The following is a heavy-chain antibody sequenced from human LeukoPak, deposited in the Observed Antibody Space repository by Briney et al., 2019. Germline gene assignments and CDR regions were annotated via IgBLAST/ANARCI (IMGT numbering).Heavy chain of an antibody. CDR1: EFTFSSYA. CDR2: ISGSGGST. CDR3: ARSVPDSSSWYVPDGGFDY. D-gene: IGHD6-13*01. J-gene: IGHJ4*02. Sequence: GGSLRLSCAASEFTFSSYAMSWVRQAPGKGLEWVSAISGSGGSTYYADSVKGWFTISRDNSKNTLYLQMNSLRAEHMAVYYCARSVPDSSSWYVPDGGFDYWGQGTLVTVSS. V-gene: IGHV3-23*01.